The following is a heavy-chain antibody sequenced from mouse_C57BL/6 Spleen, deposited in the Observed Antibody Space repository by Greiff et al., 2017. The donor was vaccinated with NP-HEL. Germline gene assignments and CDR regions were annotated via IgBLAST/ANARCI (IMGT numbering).Heavy chain of an antibody. CDR2: ISYDGSN. CDR1: GYSITSGYY. Sequence: EVQRVESGPGLVKPSQSLSLTCSVTGYSITSGYYWNWIRQFPGNKLEWMGYISYDGSNNYNPSLKNRISITRDTSKNQFFLKLNSVTTEDTATYYGAREGNYVRFDYWGQGTTLTVSS. V-gene: IGHV3-6*01. D-gene: IGHD2-1*01. CDR3: AREGNYVRFDY. J-gene: IGHJ2*01.